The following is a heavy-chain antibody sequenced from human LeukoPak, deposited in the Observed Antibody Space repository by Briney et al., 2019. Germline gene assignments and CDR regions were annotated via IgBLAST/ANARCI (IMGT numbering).Heavy chain of an antibody. D-gene: IGHD1-1*01. V-gene: IGHV4-39*02. CDR2: IYYTGNT. Sequence: SETLSLTCTVSGGSVSSTSHHWAWIRQPPGKGLEWIASIYYTGNTYYNSSLKSRLSISIDTSKNYFSLKLSSVTAADTAVYFCTREFTSTSGDWGQGTLVTVSS. J-gene: IGHJ4*02. CDR3: TREFTSTSGD. CDR1: GGSVSSTSHH.